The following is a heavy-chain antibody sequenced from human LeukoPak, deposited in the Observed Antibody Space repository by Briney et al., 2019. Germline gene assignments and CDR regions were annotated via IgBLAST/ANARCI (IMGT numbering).Heavy chain of an antibody. CDR3: ARHFDSSGYYDAFDI. CDR2: IYTSGST. Sequence: SETLSLTCTVSGGSISSYYWSWIRQHPGKGLEWIGYIYTSGSTNYNPSLKSRVTISVDTSKNQFSLKLSSVTAADTAVYYCARHFDSSGYYDAFDIWCQGTMVTVSS. D-gene: IGHD3-22*01. V-gene: IGHV4-4*09. J-gene: IGHJ3*02. CDR1: GGSISSYY.